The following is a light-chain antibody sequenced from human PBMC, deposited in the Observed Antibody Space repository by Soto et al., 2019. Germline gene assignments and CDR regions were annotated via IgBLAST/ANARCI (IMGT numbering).Light chain of an antibody. CDR1: QGLSSY. CDR2: AAS. Sequence: IQLTQSPSSLSASVGDRVTITCRASQGLSSYLAWYQQKPGKAPKLLIYAASTLQTGVPSRFSGSESGTDFTLTISSLEPEDFAVYYCQQRSNWLTFGGGTKVDIK. V-gene: IGKV1-9*01. J-gene: IGKJ4*01. CDR3: QQRSNWLT.